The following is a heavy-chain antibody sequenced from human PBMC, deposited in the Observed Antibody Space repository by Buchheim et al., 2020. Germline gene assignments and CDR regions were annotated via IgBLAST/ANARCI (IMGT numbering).Heavy chain of an antibody. Sequence: QVQLQQWGAGLLKPSETLSLTCAVYGGSFSGYYWSWIRQPPGKGLEWIGEINHSGSTNYNTSLKSRVTISVDTSKNQFSLKLSVVTAAHTAVYSCARWRGAIVAYYYYYYGMDVWGQGTT. CDR1: GGSFSGYY. CDR2: INHSGST. V-gene: IGHV4-34*01. D-gene: IGHD2-15*01. J-gene: IGHJ6*02. CDR3: ARWRGAIVAYYYYYYGMDV.